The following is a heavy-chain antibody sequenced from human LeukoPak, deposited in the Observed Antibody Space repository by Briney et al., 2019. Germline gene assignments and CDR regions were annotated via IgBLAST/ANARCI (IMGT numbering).Heavy chain of an antibody. J-gene: IGHJ4*02. CDR1: GCTLSTYW. CDR2: INEDGSEK. V-gene: IGHV3-7*05. D-gene: IGHD4-17*01. Sequence: PAESLTLSCAASGCTLSTYWMTWVRQPPGKGLEWVAYINEDGSEKYYVDSVKGRFTISRSNAKSPLHMQMNILRGEVSVVYYCVRFPTDFDYWGEGALVTVSS. CDR3: VRFPTDFDY.